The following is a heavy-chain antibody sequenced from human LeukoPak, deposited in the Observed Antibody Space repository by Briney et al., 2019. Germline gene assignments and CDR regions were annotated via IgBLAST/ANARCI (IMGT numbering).Heavy chain of an antibody. Sequence: GGSLRLSCAASGLGFSSAMNWVRQAPGKGLEWVSAISSSGDRTYYGDSVKGRFTISRDNSKNTLYLQMNSLRAEDTAVYYCATGTGGSYTWGTYYFDYWGQGALVTVSS. CDR3: ATGTGGSYTWGTYYFDY. CDR1: GLGFSSA. J-gene: IGHJ4*02. CDR2: ISSSGDRT. D-gene: IGHD1-26*01. V-gene: IGHV3-23*01.